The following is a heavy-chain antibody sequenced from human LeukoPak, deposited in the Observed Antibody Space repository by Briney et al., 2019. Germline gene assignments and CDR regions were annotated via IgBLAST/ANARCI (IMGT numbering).Heavy chain of an antibody. J-gene: IGHJ4*02. Sequence: GASVKASCKASGYTFTGYYMHWVRQAPGQGLEWMGWINPNSGGTNYAQKFRGRVTMTRDTSINTAYIEASKLRSDDAAVYYCARDTSVAEDFDCRGQGTLVTVSS. D-gene: IGHD6-19*01. CDR3: ARDTSVAEDFDC. CDR2: INPNSGGT. V-gene: IGHV1-2*02. CDR1: GYTFTGYY.